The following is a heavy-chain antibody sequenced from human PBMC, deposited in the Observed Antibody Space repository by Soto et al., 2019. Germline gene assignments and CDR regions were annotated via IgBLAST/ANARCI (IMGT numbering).Heavy chain of an antibody. CDR3: AREVRGVNPYYYDGMEV. Sequence: PGGSLRLSCAASGFTFSSYSMNWVRQAPGKXLEWVSSISSSSSYIYYADSVKGRFTISRDNAKNSLYLQMNSLRAEDTAVYYCAREVRGVNPYYYDGMEVWGQGTTVTVSS. CDR2: ISSSSSYI. J-gene: IGHJ6*02. D-gene: IGHD3-10*01. V-gene: IGHV3-21*01. CDR1: GFTFSSYS.